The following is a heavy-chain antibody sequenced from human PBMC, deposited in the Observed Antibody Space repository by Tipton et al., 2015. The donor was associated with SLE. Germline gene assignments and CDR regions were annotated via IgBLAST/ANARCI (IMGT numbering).Heavy chain of an antibody. CDR2: IRYDGSNK. Sequence: SLRLSCAASGFTFSSYGMHWVRQAPGKGLEWVAFIRYDGSNKYYPDSVKGRFTISRDNAKNSLYLQMNSLRAEDTAGYYCARERMGVYWGQGTLVTVSS. CDR3: ARERMGVY. CDR1: GFTFSSYG. V-gene: IGHV3-33*08. D-gene: IGHD3-16*01. J-gene: IGHJ4*02.